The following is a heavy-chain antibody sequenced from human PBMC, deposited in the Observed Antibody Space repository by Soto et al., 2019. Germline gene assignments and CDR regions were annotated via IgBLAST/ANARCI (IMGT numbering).Heavy chain of an antibody. J-gene: IGHJ6*02. D-gene: IGHD1-26*01. V-gene: IGHV1-18*01. Sequence: ASLKVSCKASGYTFTSYGISWVRQAPGQGLEWMGWISAYNGNTNYAQKLQGRVTMTTDTSTSTAYMELRSLRSDDTAVYYCARPGGTLDYYHYYGMDVWGQGTTVTVSS. CDR1: GYTFTSYG. CDR2: ISAYNGNT. CDR3: ARPGGTLDYYHYYGMDV.